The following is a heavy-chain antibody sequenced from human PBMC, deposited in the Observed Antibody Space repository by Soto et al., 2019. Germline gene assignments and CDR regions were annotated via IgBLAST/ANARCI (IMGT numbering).Heavy chain of an antibody. CDR2: ISSRVVYI. CDR3: AKRPHHNLGWPYYFDS. CDR1: RFSLANFP. D-gene: IGHD6-19*01. V-gene: IGHV3-48*02. Sequence: EVTLRLSCVLSRFSLANFPIKWLRQTHGRVMSWISYISSRVVYIYYAGSWKGRFTISRDNARNSLFLHMNSLRDEDAAPYYCAKRPHHNLGWPYYFDSWGQGVRVTVSS. J-gene: IGHJ4*02.